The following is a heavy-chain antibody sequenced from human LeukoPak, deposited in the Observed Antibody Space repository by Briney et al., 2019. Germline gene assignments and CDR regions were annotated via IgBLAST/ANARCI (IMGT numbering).Heavy chain of an antibody. CDR2: ISSNGGST. CDR1: GFTFSNYA. D-gene: IGHD3-16*01. J-gene: IGHJ3*02. Sequence: GGSLRLSCAASGFTFSNYAMHWVREAPGERLEYVSAISSNGGSTYYANSVKGRFTISRDKSKNTVYLKMGSLRAEDMAVYYCARETRRGDAFDIWGQGTMVTVSS. V-gene: IGHV3-64*01. CDR3: ARETRRGDAFDI.